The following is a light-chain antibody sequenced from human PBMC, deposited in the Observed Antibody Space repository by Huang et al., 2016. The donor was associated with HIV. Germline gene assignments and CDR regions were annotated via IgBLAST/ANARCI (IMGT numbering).Light chain of an antibody. J-gene: IGKJ4*01. Sequence: DIVLTQSPATLSLSPGQRATLSCRASQNINNYLVWYQQKPGQAPRLLIDDSFNRATRIPARFSGSGSGTDFTLTINTLEPEDFAVYYCQQRGAWPLTFGGGTKVEIK. CDR1: QNINNY. CDR2: DSF. V-gene: IGKV3-11*01. CDR3: QQRGAWPLT.